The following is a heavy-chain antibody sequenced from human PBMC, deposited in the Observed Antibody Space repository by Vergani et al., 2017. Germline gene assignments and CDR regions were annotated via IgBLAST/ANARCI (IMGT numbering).Heavy chain of an antibody. CDR3: ARGHSKGWFDP. CDR1: GGTFSSYT. V-gene: IGHV1-69*02. Sequence: QVQLVQSGAEVKKPGSSVKVSCKASGGTFSSYTISWVRQAPGQGLEWMGRIIPILGIANYAQKFQARVTITADKSTSTAYMELSSLRSEDTAVYYCARGHSKGWFDPWGQGTLVTVSS. D-gene: IGHD4-11*01. CDR2: IIPILGIA. J-gene: IGHJ5*02.